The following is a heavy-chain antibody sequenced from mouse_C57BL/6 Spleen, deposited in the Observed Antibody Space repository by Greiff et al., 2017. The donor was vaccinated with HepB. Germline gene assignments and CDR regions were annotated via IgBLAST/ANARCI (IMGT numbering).Heavy chain of an antibody. V-gene: IGHV1-61*01. CDR1: GYTFTSYW. J-gene: IGHJ2*01. D-gene: IGHD1-1*01. CDR2: IYPSDSET. CDR3: ARSDTLLITTVVYFDY. Sequence: QVQLQQPGAELVRPGSSVKLSCKASGYTFTSYWMDWVKQRPGQGLEWIGNIYPSDSETHYDQKFKDKATLTVDKSSSTAYMQLSSLTSEDSAVYYCARSDTLLITTVVYFDYWGQGTTLTVSS.